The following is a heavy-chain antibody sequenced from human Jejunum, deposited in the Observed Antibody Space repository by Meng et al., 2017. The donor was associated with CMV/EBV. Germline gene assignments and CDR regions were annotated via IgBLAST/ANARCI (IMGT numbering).Heavy chain of an antibody. CDR2: INAGNGNT. V-gene: IGHV1-3*01. Sequence: QVPLVQSGAEVTKPGASGKVSCKASGYSFTTYAKHWVRQAPGQRLEWMGWINAGNGNTKYSEKFQSRVTITRDTAASTAYMELSSLRSEDTAVYYCARTGCSSSSCYDYWGQGTLVTVSS. J-gene: IGHJ4*02. CDR1: GYSFTTYA. D-gene: IGHD2-2*01. CDR3: ARTGCSSSSCYDY.